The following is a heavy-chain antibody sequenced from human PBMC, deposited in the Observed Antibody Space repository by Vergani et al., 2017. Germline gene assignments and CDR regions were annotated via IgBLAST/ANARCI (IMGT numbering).Heavy chain of an antibody. CDR1: GGTFSSYT. CDR3: ARAAGRVYCSGGSCYSGNYYYGMDV. J-gene: IGHJ6*02. Sequence: VQLVQSGAEVKKPGSSVKVSCKASGGTFSSYTISWVRQAPGQGLEWMGRIIPILGIANYAQKFQGRVTITADKSTSTAYMELSSLRSEDTAVYYCARAAGRVYCSGGSCYSGNYYYGMDVWGQGTTVTVSS. CDR2: IIPILGIA. D-gene: IGHD2-15*01. V-gene: IGHV1-69*04.